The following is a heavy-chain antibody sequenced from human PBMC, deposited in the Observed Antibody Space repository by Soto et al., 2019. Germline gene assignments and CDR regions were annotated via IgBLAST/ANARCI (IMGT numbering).Heavy chain of an antibody. CDR3: ARDDNPDY. D-gene: IGHD1-20*01. CDR2: LNGDGSTI. J-gene: IGHJ4*02. CDR1: GFTFNTYW. V-gene: IGHV3-74*01. Sequence: DVQLVESGGGLVQPGGSLSLSCAASGFTFNTYWMHWDRQAPGKGLIWVSRLNGDGSTIDYADSVKGRFTMSRDNAKSTVYLQMHSLRAEDTAVYYCARDDNPDYWGQGTLVTVSS.